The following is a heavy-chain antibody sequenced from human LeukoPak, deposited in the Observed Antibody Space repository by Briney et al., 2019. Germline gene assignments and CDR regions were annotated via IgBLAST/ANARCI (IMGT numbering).Heavy chain of an antibody. D-gene: IGHD3-10*01. CDR3: ARSWFGPFDY. Sequence: PGGSLRLSCAASGFTFSSYAMSWVRQAPGKGLEWVSAISGSGFTYYADSVKGRFTISRDNSKNTLYLQMNSLRAEDTAVYYCARSWFGPFDYWGRGTLVTVSS. CDR2: ISGSGFT. V-gene: IGHV3-23*01. CDR1: GFTFSSYA. J-gene: IGHJ4*02.